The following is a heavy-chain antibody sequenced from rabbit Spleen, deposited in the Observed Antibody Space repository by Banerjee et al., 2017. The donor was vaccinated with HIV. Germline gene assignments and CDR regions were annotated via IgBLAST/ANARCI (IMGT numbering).Heavy chain of an antibody. J-gene: IGHJ3*01. Sequence: QSLEESGGGLVQPGGSLKLSCKASGFDFSSYGVSWVRQAPGKGLEWIGYIDPIFGRTYYASWVNGRFIISSHNAQNTLYLQLNSLTAADTATYFCVRGASSSGYYSLWGQGTLVTVS. D-gene: IGHD1-1*01. CDR2: IDPIFGRT. V-gene: IGHV1S7*01. CDR1: GFDFSSYG. CDR3: VRGASSSGYYSL.